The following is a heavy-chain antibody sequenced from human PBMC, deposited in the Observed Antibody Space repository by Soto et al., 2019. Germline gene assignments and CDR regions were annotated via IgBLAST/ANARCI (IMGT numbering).Heavy chain of an antibody. CDR3: ARDLRAAAGMVWFDP. CDR2: ISSSSSYI. D-gene: IGHD6-13*01. Sequence: GGSLRLSCAASGFTFSSYSMNWVRQAPGKGLEWVSSISSSSSYIYYADSVKGRFTISRDNAKNSLYLQMNSLRAEDTAVYYCARDLRAAAGMVWFDPWGQGTLVTVSS. CDR1: GFTFSSYS. J-gene: IGHJ5*02. V-gene: IGHV3-21*01.